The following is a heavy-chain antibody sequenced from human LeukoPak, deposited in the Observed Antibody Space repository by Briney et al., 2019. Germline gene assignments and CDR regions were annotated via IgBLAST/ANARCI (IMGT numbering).Heavy chain of an antibody. D-gene: IGHD6-19*01. CDR1: GFTFSTLP. CDR3: VNQISGWVY. V-gene: IGHV3-64D*06. J-gene: IGHJ4*02. Sequence: GGSLRLSCSASGFTFSTLPMHWVRQAPGEGLEYVSGSSSNGGSTYYADSAKGRFIISRDNSKNTLYLQMSSVRPEDTAVYYCVNQISGWVYWGQGTLVTVSS. CDR2: SSSNGGST.